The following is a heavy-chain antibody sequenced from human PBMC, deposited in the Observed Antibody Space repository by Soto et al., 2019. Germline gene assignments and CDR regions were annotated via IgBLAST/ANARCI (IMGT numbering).Heavy chain of an antibody. CDR2: ISWNGDAT. CDR1: GFTFDDYA. J-gene: IGHJ4*02. Sequence: EVQLVESGGGLVQPGGSLRLSCAASGFTFDDYAIHWFRKIPGNGLEWVSGISWNGDATGYADSVKGRFTIYRDNAKNSLYLQMDSLKSEDTAMYYCANLPLYGSGFDCWGQGTLVTVSS. D-gene: IGHD3-10*01. V-gene: IGHV3-9*01. CDR3: ANLPLYGSGFDC.